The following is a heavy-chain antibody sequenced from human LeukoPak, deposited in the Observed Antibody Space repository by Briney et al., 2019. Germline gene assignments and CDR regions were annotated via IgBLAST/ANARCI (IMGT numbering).Heavy chain of an antibody. CDR1: GFTFSDYW. CDR2: IKSDGSST. Sequence: GGSLRLSCAASGFTFSDYWMHWVRQAPGKGLVWVSRIKSDGSSTSYADSVKGRFTISRDNSKNTLYLQMNSLRAEDTAVYYCARTYYDFWSGYSPVGDVWGKGTTVTVSS. D-gene: IGHD3-3*01. J-gene: IGHJ6*04. V-gene: IGHV3-74*01. CDR3: ARTYYDFWSGYSPVGDV.